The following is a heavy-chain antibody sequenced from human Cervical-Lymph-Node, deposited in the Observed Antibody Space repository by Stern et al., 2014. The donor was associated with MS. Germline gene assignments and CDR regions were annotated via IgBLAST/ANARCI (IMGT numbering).Heavy chain of an antibody. CDR1: GGSISTYY. Sequence: QVQLQESGPGLVKPSETLSLTCTVSGGSISTYYWSWIRQSPEKGLEWIGYIFYKGRTNYNTSLKSRVTISVDTSINQFSLNVSSVTAADTAVYYCARGRGISRVSDSWGQGTLVTVSS. D-gene: IGHD2/OR15-2a*01. CDR2: IFYKGRT. J-gene: IGHJ4*02. V-gene: IGHV4-59*01. CDR3: ARGRGISRVSDS.